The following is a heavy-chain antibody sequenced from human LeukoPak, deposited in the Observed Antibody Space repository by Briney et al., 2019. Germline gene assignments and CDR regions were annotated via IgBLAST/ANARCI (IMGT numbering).Heavy chain of an antibody. Sequence: GGSLRLSCAASGFTFSSYAMTWVRQAPGKGLEWVSTISASGGSTYYADSVKGRFTLSRDNSKTTLYLQMNSLRAEDTALYYCATYSGAHHKTFDDWGQGTLVTVSS. CDR3: ATYSGAHHKTFDD. V-gene: IGHV3-23*01. J-gene: IGHJ4*02. D-gene: IGHD1-26*01. CDR2: ISASGGST. CDR1: GFTFSSYA.